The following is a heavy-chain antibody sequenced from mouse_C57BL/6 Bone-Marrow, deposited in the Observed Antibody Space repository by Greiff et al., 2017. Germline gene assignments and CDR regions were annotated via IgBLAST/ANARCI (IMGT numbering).Heavy chain of an antibody. V-gene: IGHV1-81*01. J-gene: IGHJ2*01. CDR2: IYPRSGNT. CDR3: ARYYYGSSYGY. D-gene: IGHD1-1*01. Sequence: QVHVKQSGAELARPGASVKLSCKASGYTFTSYGISWVKQRTGQGLEWIGEIYPRSGNTYYNEKFKGKATLTADKSSSTAYMELRSLTSEDSAVYFCARYYYGSSYGYWGQGTTLTVSS. CDR1: GYTFTSYG.